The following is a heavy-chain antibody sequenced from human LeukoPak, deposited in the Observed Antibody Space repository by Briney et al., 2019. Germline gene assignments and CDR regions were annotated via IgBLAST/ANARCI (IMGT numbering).Heavy chain of an antibody. Sequence: GGSLRLSCAASEFTFTSYPMSWVRKAPGKGLEGVSAISGSGGSTYYADSVKGRFTISRDNSKNTLYLQMNSLRAEDTAVYYCAKGARHQLLLVYWGQRTLVTVSS. J-gene: IGHJ4*02. CDR1: EFTFTSYP. CDR3: AKGARHQLLLVY. CDR2: ISGSGGST. V-gene: IGHV3-23*01. D-gene: IGHD2-2*01.